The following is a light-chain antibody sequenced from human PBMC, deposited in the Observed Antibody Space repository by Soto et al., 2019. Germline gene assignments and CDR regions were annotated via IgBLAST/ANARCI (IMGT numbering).Light chain of an antibody. Sequence: EIVMTQSPATLSVSPGERANLSCRASQSVVSNLAWYQQKPGQAPRLLIYGSTTRATGIPARFSGRWSETEFTLTISSLQSEDFAFYYCLQYNNWPYTFGQGTKLEIK. J-gene: IGKJ2*01. V-gene: IGKV3-15*01. CDR1: QSVVSN. CDR2: GST. CDR3: LQYNNWPYT.